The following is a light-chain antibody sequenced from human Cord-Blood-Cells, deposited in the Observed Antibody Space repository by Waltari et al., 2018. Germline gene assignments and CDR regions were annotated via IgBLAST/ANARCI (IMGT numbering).Light chain of an antibody. J-gene: IGKJ1*01. CDR1: QSVLYSSNNKNY. CDR3: QQYYSTPWT. V-gene: IGKV4-1*01. CDR2: WAS. Sequence: DIVMTQSPDSLAVSLGERATINCTSGQSVLYSSNNKNYLAWYQQKPGQHPKLRIYWASTRESGVPDRFSGSGSGTDFTLTISSLQAEDVAVYYCQQYYSTPWTFGQGTKVEIK.